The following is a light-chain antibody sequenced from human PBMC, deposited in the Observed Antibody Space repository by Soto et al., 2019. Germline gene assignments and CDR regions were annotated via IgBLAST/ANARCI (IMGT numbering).Light chain of an antibody. CDR3: QQYNSFSLT. CDR1: QSVTAR. Sequence: DIQLTQSPSTLSASLTDRVTITCRASQSVTARLAWYQQKPGKAPKLLIYDASILERGVPSRFSGSRSVTEFTLTISSLQPDDFATDYCQQYNSFSLTFGGGTKVEIK. CDR2: DAS. V-gene: IGKV1-5*01. J-gene: IGKJ4*01.